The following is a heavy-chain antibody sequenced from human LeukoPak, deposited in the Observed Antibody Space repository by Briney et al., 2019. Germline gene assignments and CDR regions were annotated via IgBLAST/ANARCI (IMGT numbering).Heavy chain of an antibody. CDR3: ARTTVTTESGFGY. J-gene: IGHJ4*02. Sequence: ASVKVSCKGSGGTFSSYAISWVRQAPGQGLDWMGGSIPIFGTENYAQKFQGRVTITADESTSTAYMELSSLRSEDTAVYYCARTTVTTESGFGYWGQGTLVTVSS. CDR1: GGTFSSYA. D-gene: IGHD4-17*01. CDR2: SIPIFGTE. V-gene: IGHV1-69*13.